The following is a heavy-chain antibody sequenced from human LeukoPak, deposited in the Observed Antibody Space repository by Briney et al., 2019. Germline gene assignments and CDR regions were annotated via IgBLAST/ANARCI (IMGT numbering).Heavy chain of an antibody. CDR2: IYYSGST. CDR1: GGSISSYY. V-gene: IGHV4-59*12. Sequence: SETLSLTCTVSGGSISSYYWSWIRQPPGKGLEWIGYIYYSGSTNYNPSLKSRVTISVDTSKNQFSLKLSSVTAADTAVYYCASHVSGSLTYYYYYYMDVWGKGTTVTVSS. D-gene: IGHD1-26*01. CDR3: ASHVSGSLTYYYYYYMDV. J-gene: IGHJ6*03.